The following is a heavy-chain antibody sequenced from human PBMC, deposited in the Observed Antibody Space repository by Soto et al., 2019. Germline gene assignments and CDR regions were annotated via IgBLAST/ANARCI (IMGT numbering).Heavy chain of an antibody. Sequence: GGSLRLSCAASGFTFSSDAMSWVRQAPGKGLEWVSAISGSGGSTYHADSVKGRFTISRDNSKNTLYLQMNSLRAEDTAVYYCAKGGDWNYDRFDPWGQGTLVTVSS. J-gene: IGHJ5*02. D-gene: IGHD1-7*01. CDR3: AKGGDWNYDRFDP. CDR2: ISGSGGST. CDR1: GFTFSSDA. V-gene: IGHV3-23*01.